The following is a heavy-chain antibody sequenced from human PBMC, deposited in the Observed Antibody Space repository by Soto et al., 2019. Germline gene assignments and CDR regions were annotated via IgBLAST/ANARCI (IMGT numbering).Heavy chain of an antibody. CDR2: ISGSGGST. V-gene: IGHV3-23*01. CDR3: AKNVIIVVRATRGYYFDY. Sequence: YARRWVHQKTGKGLEWVSAISGSGGSTYYADSVKGRFTISRDNSKNTLYLQMNSLRAEDTAVYYCAKNVIIVVRATRGYYFDYRGQGTLVSVSS. CDR1: YA. D-gene: IGHD1-26*01. J-gene: IGHJ4*02.